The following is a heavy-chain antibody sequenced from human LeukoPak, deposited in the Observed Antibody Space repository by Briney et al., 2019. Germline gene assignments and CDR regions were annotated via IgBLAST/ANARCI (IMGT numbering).Heavy chain of an antibody. D-gene: IGHD6-19*01. J-gene: IGHJ4*02. CDR3: ARRTWLYSSGWYFDY. CDR2: IYYSGST. CDR1: GGSISSYY. V-gene: IGHV4-59*08. Sequence: SETLSLPCAVSGGSISSYYWSWVRQPPGKGLEWIGYIYYSGSTNYNPSLKSRVTISVDTSKNQFTLKPSSVTAADTSVYYCARRTWLYSSGWYFDYWGQGTLVTVSS.